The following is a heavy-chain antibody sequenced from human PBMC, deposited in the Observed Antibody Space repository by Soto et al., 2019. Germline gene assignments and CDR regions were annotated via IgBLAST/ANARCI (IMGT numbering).Heavy chain of an antibody. V-gene: IGHV1-8*01. Sequence: QVQLVQSGAEVKKPGASVKVSCKASGYTFTNYDITWVRQATGQGLEWMGWMNPNSGNTGYAQKFQGRVSMTRNTSISTAYMELSSLRSGDTAVYYCARGYYYGSGSSPDYWGQGTLVTVSS. D-gene: IGHD3-10*01. J-gene: IGHJ4*02. CDR3: ARGYYYGSGSSPDY. CDR1: GYTFTNYD. CDR2: MNPNSGNT.